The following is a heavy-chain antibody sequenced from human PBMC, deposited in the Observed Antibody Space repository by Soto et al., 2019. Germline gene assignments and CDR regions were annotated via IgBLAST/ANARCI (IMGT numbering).Heavy chain of an antibody. CDR3: ARQRVNYCADAVYYYFDY. Sequence: ASVKVSCKASGYCFTSYGISWVRQAPGQGPEWMGWISGHNGNTNYPQSLQGRVTMTTNTSRNTAYMELRSLRSDDTAVYYCARQRVNYCADAVYYYFDYWGQGTQVTVSS. D-gene: IGHD3-9*01. J-gene: IGHJ4*02. V-gene: IGHV1-18*04. CDR1: GYCFTSYG. CDR2: ISGHNGNT.